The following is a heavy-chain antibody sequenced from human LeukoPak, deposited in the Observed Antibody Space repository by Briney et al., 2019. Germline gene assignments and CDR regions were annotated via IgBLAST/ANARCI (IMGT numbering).Heavy chain of an antibody. Sequence: ASVKVSCKASGYTFTSYAMHWVRQAPGQRLGWMGWINAGNGNTKYSQKFQGRVTITRDTSASTAYMELSSLRCEDTAVYYCARSPTAYSSGWYFWFDPWGQGTLVTVSS. J-gene: IGHJ5*02. CDR2: INAGNGNT. D-gene: IGHD6-19*01. CDR1: GYTFTSYA. V-gene: IGHV1-3*01. CDR3: ARSPTAYSSGWYFWFDP.